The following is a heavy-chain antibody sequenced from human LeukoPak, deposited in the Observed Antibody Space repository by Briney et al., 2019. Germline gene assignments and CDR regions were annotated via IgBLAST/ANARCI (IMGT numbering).Heavy chain of an antibody. Sequence: SETLSLTCTVSGGSISSYYWSWIRQPPGKGLEGIGYIYYSGATNYNPSLKSRVTILLDTSKNQFSLKLSSVTAADTAVYYCARGDASMPFDYWGQGTLVTVSS. V-gene: IGHV4-59*01. CDR1: GGSISSYY. J-gene: IGHJ4*02. D-gene: IGHD2/OR15-2a*01. CDR2: IYYSGAT. CDR3: ARGDASMPFDY.